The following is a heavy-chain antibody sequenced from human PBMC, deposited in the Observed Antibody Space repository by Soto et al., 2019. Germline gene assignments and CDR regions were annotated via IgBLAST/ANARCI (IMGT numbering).Heavy chain of an antibody. V-gene: IGHV3-74*01. D-gene: IGHD5-12*01. Sequence: GGSLRLSCAASGYTFSSYWMHWVRQAPGKGPVWVARIYNPGSTASDADSVKGRFTISRDNAKNTLYVKMSSLTVEDTAVFYCVRGNTGYGNFDYWGQGILVTV. CDR3: VRGNTGYGNFDY. CDR2: IYNPGSTA. J-gene: IGHJ4*02. CDR1: GYTFSSYW.